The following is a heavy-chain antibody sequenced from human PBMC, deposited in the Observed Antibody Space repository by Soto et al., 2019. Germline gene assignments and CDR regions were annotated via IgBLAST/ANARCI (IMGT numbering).Heavy chain of an antibody. CDR2: IYYSGST. V-gene: IGHV4-61*08. CDR3: ARNAGGGYYYGMDV. D-gene: IGHD3-16*01. Sequence: PSETLSLTCTVSGGSISNGGYYWSWIRQHPGKGLEWIGYIYYSGSTNYNPSLKSRVTISVDTSKNQFSLKLSSVTAADTAVYYCARNAGGGYYYGMDVWGQGTTVTVSS. CDR1: GGSISNGGYY. J-gene: IGHJ6*02.